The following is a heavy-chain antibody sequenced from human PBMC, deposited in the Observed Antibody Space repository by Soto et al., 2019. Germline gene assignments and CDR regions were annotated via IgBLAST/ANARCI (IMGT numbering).Heavy chain of an antibody. CDR3: ASYRDSSGLRRYDY. D-gene: IGHD3-22*01. CDR2: IKSKAHGGTT. V-gene: IGHV3-15*07. J-gene: IGHJ4*02. Sequence: EVQLEESVGGLIKPGESLTLSCAASDFILSDAWMKWVRQAPGKGLEWVGRIKSKAHGGTTDYAAPLKGRFTILRDDSKNTLYLQMISLQTEDTAMSYCASYRDSSGLRRYDYWGQGALVTVSS. CDR1: DFILSDAW.